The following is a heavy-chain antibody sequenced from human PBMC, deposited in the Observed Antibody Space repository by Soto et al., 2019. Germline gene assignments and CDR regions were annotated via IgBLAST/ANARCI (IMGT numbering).Heavy chain of an antibody. V-gene: IGHV4-4*07. J-gene: IGHJ4*02. CDR1: GGSISCYY. D-gene: IGHD4-17*01. CDR2: TFISGST. Sequence: SETLSLTCTVSGGSISCYYWIWIRQPAGKGLEWIGRTFISGSTNYNPSLESRLTMSVDMSKNQFSMKLSSVTAADTAVYYCASALLDYGDYYFDNWGQGALVTVSS. CDR3: ASALLDYGDYYFDN.